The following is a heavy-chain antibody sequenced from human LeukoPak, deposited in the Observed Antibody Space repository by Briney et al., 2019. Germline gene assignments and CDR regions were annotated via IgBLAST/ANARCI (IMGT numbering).Heavy chain of an antibody. D-gene: IGHD5-18*01. CDR2: IYTSGST. CDR1: GGSISSYY. J-gene: IGHJ4*02. V-gene: IGHV4-4*07. CDR3: ASVDTAMGSFDY. Sequence: KPSETLSLTCTVSGGSISSYYWSWIRQPAGKGLEGIGRIYTSGSTNYNPSLKGRVTMSVDTSKNQFSLKLSSVTAADTAVYHCASVDTAMGSFDYWGQGTLVTVSS.